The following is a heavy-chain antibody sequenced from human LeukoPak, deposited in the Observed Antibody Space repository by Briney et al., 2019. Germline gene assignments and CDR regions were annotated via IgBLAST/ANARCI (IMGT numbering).Heavy chain of an antibody. J-gene: IGHJ4*02. V-gene: IGHV4-34*01. CDR2: INHSGST. D-gene: IGHD3-3*01. CDR3: ARHVGIWSGYDY. CDR1: GGSFSGYY. Sequence: SETLSLTCAVYGGSFSGYYWSWIRQPPGKGLEWIGEINHSGSTNYNPSLKSRVTISVDTSKNQFSLKLSSVTAADTAVYYCARHVGIWSGYDYWGQGTLVTVSS.